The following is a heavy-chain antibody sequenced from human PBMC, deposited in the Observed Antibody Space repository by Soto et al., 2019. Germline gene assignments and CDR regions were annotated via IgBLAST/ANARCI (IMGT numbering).Heavy chain of an antibody. V-gene: IGHV1-2*02. CDR1: GYNFIAQN. CDR2: MNPNSGGS. Sequence: QVHLVQSGAEVKKPGASVKVSCMASGYNFIAQNIHWVRQAPGLGLEWMGKMNPNSGGSDYAQEFQGRVTVTRDTAISTVYMELTSLNSDDTAVYYGARERHLNSPSDAFDLWGQWTVVIVSS. D-gene: IGHD1-7*01. CDR3: ARERHLNSPSDAFDL. J-gene: IGHJ3*01.